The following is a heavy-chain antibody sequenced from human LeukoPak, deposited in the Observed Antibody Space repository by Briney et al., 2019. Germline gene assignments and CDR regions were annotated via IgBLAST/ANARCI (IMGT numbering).Heavy chain of an antibody. Sequence: GSLRLSCAASGFTFSNYWMSWVRQAPGKGLEWVANIKQDGSEKYYVDSVKGRFTISRDNSKNTLYLQMNSLRAEDTAVYYCARDFPGIAVAGTRPLDYWGQGTLVTVSS. CDR1: GFTFSNYW. CDR3: ARDFPGIAVAGTRPLDY. D-gene: IGHD6-19*01. V-gene: IGHV3-7*03. CDR2: IKQDGSEK. J-gene: IGHJ4*02.